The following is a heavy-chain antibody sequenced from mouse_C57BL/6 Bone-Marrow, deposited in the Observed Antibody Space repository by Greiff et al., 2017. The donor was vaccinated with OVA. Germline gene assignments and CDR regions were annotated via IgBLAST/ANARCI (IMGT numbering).Heavy chain of an antibody. CDR1: GYAFSSSW. CDR2: IYPGDGDT. D-gene: IGHD1-1*01. J-gene: IGHJ2*01. CDR3: ARITTGVGGYYFDY. Sequence: QVQLQQSGPELVKPGASVKISCKASGYAFSSSWMNWVKQRPGKGLEWIGRIYPGDGDTNYNGKFKGKATLTADKSSSTAYMQLSSLTSEDSAVYFCARITTGVGGYYFDYWGQGTTLTVSS. V-gene: IGHV1-82*01.